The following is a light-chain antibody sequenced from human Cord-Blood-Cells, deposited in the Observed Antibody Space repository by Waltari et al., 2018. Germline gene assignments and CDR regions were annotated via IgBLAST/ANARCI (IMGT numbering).Light chain of an antibody. CDR3: QPYNNWPLT. Sequence: DIVMTQSPATLSVSPGERATLSCRASQSVSSNLAWYQQKPGQAPRLLIYGASTRATGIPARFSGSGSGTEFTLTISSLQSEDFAVYYCQPYNNWPLTFGGGTKVEIK. J-gene: IGKJ4*01. CDR2: GAS. CDR1: QSVSSN. V-gene: IGKV3-15*01.